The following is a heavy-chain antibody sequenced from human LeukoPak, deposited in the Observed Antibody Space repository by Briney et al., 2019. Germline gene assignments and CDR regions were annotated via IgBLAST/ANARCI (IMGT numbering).Heavy chain of an antibody. Sequence: GASLRLSCAASGFTFSSYAMSWVRQAPGKGLEWVSAISGSGGSTYYADSVKGRFTISRDNSKNTLYLQMKSLRAEDTAVYYCAKGADYDFWSGFDYWGQGTLVTVSS. V-gene: IGHV3-23*01. CDR2: ISGSGGST. CDR1: GFTFSSYA. CDR3: AKGADYDFWSGFDY. J-gene: IGHJ4*02. D-gene: IGHD3-3*01.